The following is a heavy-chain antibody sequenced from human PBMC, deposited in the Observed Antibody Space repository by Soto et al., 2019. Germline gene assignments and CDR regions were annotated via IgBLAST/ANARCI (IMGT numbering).Heavy chain of an antibody. D-gene: IGHD2-2*01. Sequence: QVQLVQSGAEVKKPGASVKVSCKASGYDFSSYGISWVRQAPGQGLEWMGWISASNGNRDYAQQFQGRVTMTSDTPRTTAYMELRSRRSDDTAVYYCVRDPQRNDYWGQGTLVNVSS. V-gene: IGHV1-18*04. CDR1: GYDFSSYG. CDR3: VRDPQRNDY. J-gene: IGHJ4*02. CDR2: ISASNGNR.